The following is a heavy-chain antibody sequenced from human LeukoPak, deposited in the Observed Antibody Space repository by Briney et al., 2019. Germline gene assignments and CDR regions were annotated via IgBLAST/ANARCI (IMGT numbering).Heavy chain of an antibody. J-gene: IGHJ4*02. CDR1: GFTFSSYS. Sequence: GGSLRLSCAASGFTFSSYSMNWVRQAPGKGLEWVSSISSSSSCIYYADSVKGRFTISRDNAKNSLYLQMNSLRAEDTAVYYCARDVIPTVVTPGFDYWGQGTLVTVSS. CDR3: ARDVIPTVVTPGFDY. D-gene: IGHD4-23*01. V-gene: IGHV3-21*01. CDR2: ISSSSSCI.